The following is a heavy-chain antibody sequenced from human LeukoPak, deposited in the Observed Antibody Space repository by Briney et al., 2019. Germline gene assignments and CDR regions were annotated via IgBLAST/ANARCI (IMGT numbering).Heavy chain of an antibody. V-gene: IGHV1-8*01. CDR3: ARDMSDIVVVVAAAGALDI. CDR1: GYTFTSYD. Sequence: ASVKVSCKASGYTFTSYDINWVRQATGQGLEWIGWMNPNSGNTGYAQKFQGRVTMTRNTSIGTAYMELSSLRSEDTAVYYCARDMSDIVVVVAAAGALDIWGQGTMVTVSS. CDR2: MNPNSGNT. J-gene: IGHJ3*02. D-gene: IGHD2-15*01.